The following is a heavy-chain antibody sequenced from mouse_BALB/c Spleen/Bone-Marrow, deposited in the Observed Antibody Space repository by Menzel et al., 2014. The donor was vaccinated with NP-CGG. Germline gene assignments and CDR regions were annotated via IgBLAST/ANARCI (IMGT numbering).Heavy chain of an antibody. Sequence: VQLQQSGAQVAKPGASVKMSCKASGYTFTSYWMHWVKQRPGQGLEWIGYINPITGYTEYNQKFKDKATLTADKSSSTAYMQLSSLTSEDSAVYYCARNYDYDGGYCTMDYWGQGTSVTGSS. CDR3: ARNYDYDGGYCTMDY. D-gene: IGHD2-4*01. J-gene: IGHJ4*01. V-gene: IGHV1-7*01. CDR2: INPITGYT. CDR1: GYTFTSYW.